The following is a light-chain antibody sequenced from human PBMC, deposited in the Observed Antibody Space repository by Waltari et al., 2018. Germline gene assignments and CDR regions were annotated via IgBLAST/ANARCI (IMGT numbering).Light chain of an antibody. CDR2: QVS. CDR1: QSLVHSDGNAY. J-gene: IGKJ1*01. V-gene: IGKV2-30*02. Sequence: DVVMTQSPLSLPVTLGQPASISCFSRQSLVHSDGNAYLNWFHQRPGQSPRRLIYQVSTRDSGVPDRFSGSWSGTDFTLKISRVEAEDVGVYYCMQGTHWPRTFGQGTKVEIK. CDR3: MQGTHWPRT.